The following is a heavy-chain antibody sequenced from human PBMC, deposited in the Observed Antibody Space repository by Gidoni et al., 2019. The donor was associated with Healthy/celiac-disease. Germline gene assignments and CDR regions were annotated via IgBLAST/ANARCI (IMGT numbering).Heavy chain of an antibody. CDR1: GFTFSSYS. D-gene: IGHD3-22*01. J-gene: IGHJ6*02. CDR3: ARDAMVITRTYYYYGMDV. V-gene: IGHV3-48*02. CDR2: ISSSSSTI. Sequence: EVQLVESGGGLVQPGGSLRLSCAASGFTFSSYSLNWVRQAPGKGLEWVSYISSSSSTIYYADSVKGRFTISRDNAKNSLYLQMNSLRDEDTAVYYCARDAMVITRTYYYYGMDVWGQGTTVTVSS.